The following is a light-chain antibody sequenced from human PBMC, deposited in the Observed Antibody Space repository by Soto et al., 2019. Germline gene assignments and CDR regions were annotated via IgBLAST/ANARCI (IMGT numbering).Light chain of an antibody. CDR1: QSVSGN. CDR3: QQYNNWPPFT. V-gene: IGKV3-15*01. Sequence: EIVMTQSPATLSVSPGERATLSCRASQSVSGNLAWYQQKPGQAPRLLIYGASTRATGIPARFSGSGSGTEFTLTISIRQSEDFAVYYCQQYNNWPPFTFGPGTKVDIK. J-gene: IGKJ3*01. CDR2: GAS.